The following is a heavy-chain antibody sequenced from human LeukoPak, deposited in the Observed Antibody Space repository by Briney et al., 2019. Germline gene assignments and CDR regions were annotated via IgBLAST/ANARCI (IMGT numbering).Heavy chain of an antibody. CDR1: GFTFSTYE. CDR2: INNSGGTI. CDR3: ATKHDY. J-gene: IGHJ4*02. V-gene: IGHV3-48*03. Sequence: GGSLRLSCAASGFTFSTYEMNWVRQAPGKGLEWLSYINNSGGTIYCADSVKGRFTISRDNAKNSLYLQMNSLRAEDTAVYYCATKHDYWGQGTLVTVSS.